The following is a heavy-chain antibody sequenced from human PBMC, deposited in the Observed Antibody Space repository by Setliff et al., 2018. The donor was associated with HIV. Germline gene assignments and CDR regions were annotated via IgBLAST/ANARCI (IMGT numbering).Heavy chain of an antibody. J-gene: IGHJ6*03. V-gene: IGHV1-69*13. CDR1: GGIFSSYA. CDR3: ARLSGDNSGQPYYYYMDV. CDR2: IIPILGSI. D-gene: IGHD3-22*01. Sequence: SVKVSCKASGGIFSSYALSWVRQASGQGLEWMGGIIPILGSIDYAQKFQGRLSITADESTGTAYMELSSLRFEDTAMYYCARLSGDNSGQPYYYYMDVWGKGTTVTVS.